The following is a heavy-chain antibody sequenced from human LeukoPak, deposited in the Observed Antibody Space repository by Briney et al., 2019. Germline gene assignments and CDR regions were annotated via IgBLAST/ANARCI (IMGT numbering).Heavy chain of an antibody. CDR2: INPSGGST. V-gene: IGHV1-46*01. CDR1: GYTFTSYY. J-gene: IGHJ6*02. Sequence: GASVKVSCKASGYTFTSYYMHWVRQAPGQGLEWMGIINPSGGSTSYAQKFQGRVTMTRDTSTSTVYMELSSLRSEDTAVHYCARAVKWELLDYGMDVWGQGTTVTVSS. D-gene: IGHD1-26*01. CDR3: ARAVKWELLDYGMDV.